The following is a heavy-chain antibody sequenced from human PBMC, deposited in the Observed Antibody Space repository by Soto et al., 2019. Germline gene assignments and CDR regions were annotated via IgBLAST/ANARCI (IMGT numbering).Heavy chain of an antibody. D-gene: IGHD3-16*01. J-gene: IGHJ2*01. CDR3: ARGLWNFDL. V-gene: IGHV3-11*01. Sequence: PGGSLRLSCEASGFTFSDYYMTWIRQAPGRGLQWVSYIKTSGSTMSYADSVKGRFTVSRDNTKNSLYLRMSRLRAEDTAVYYCARGLWNFDLWGRGTLVTVSS. CDR1: GFTFSDYY. CDR2: IKTSGSTM.